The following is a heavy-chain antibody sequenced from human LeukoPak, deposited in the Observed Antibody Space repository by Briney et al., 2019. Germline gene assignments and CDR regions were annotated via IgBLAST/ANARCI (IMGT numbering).Heavy chain of an antibody. CDR3: AREGSSWYQAGYYYYYYMDV. CDR1: GGSISSYY. D-gene: IGHD6-13*01. Sequence: SETLSLTCTVSGGSISSYYWSWIRQPAGKGLEWIGRVYTSGSTSYNPSLKSRVTMSVDTSKNRFSLKLSSVTAADTAVYYCAREGSSWYQAGYYYYYYMDVWGKGTTVTVSS. J-gene: IGHJ6*03. V-gene: IGHV4-4*07. CDR2: VYTSGST.